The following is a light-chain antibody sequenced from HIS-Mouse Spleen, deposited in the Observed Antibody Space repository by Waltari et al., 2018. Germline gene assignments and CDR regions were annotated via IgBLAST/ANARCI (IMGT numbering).Light chain of an antibody. J-gene: IGLJ1*01. Sequence: QSALTQPASVSGSPVQSITISCTGTSSDVGGYNYLSWYQQHPGKAPKLMIYEVSNRPSGVSNRFSGSKSGNTASLTISGLQAEDEADYYCSSYTSSSTLDVFGTGTKVTVL. V-gene: IGLV2-14*01. CDR2: EVS. CDR1: SSDVGGYNY. CDR3: SSYTSSSTLDV.